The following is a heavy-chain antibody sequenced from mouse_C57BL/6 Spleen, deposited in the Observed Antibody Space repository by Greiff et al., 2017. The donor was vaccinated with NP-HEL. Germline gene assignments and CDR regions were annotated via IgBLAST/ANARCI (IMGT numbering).Heavy chain of an antibody. J-gene: IGHJ2*01. CDR1: GYTFTDYN. Sequence: EVQLQQSGPELVKPGASVKMSCKASGYTFTDYNMHWVKQSHGKSLEWIGYINPNNGGTSYNQKFKGKATLTVNKSSSTAYMELRSLTSEDSAVYYCAREGGRRGGYFDYWGQGTTRTVSS. CDR2: INPNNGGT. V-gene: IGHV1-22*01. CDR3: AREGGRRGGYFDY.